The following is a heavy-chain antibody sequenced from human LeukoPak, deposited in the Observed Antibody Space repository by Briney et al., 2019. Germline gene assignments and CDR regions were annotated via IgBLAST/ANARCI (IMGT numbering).Heavy chain of an antibody. V-gene: IGHV1-18*01. J-gene: IGHJ6*03. CDR3: ARDGYGLSGFFYYMDV. D-gene: IGHD2-2*03. Sequence: SGKLSCKASGYTFASFGITWVRQPPGQGLEWRGWMNTHNGDTNHAQKLQRRVTIPSHTSTTTAYIELRSLRSDDTAVYYWARDGYGLSGFFYYMDVWGKGTTVTVSS. CDR2: MNTHNGDT. CDR1: GYTFASFG.